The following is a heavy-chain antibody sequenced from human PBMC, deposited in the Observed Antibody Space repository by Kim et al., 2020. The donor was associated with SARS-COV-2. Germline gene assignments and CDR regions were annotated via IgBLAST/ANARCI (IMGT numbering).Heavy chain of an antibody. Sequence: STIYYADSVKGRFTISRDNAKNSLYLQMNSLRAEDTAVYYCARGDVLVDYWGQGTLVTVSS. CDR3: ARGDVLVDY. V-gene: IGHV3-48*03. CDR2: STI. D-gene: IGHD3-9*01. J-gene: IGHJ4*02.